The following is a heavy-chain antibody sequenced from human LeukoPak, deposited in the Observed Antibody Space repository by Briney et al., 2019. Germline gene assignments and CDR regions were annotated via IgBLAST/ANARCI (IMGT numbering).Heavy chain of an antibody. J-gene: IGHJ4*02. CDR3: ARGGRYGDYGIDY. Sequence: PSETLSLTCAVYGGSFSGYYWSWIRQPPGKGLEWIGEINHSGSTNNNPSLKSRVTISVDTSKNQFSLKLSSVTAADTAVYYCARGGRYGDYGIDYWGQGTLVTVSS. CDR2: INHSGST. D-gene: IGHD4-17*01. V-gene: IGHV4-34*01. CDR1: GGSFSGYY.